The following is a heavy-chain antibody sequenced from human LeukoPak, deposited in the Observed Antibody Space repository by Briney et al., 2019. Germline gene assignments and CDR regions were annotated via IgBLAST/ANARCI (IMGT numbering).Heavy chain of an antibody. CDR3: ARGRPALVVITYFDY. Sequence: VASVKVSCKASGGTFSSYAISWVRQAPGQGLEWMGGIIPIFGTANYAQKFQGRVTITTDESTSTAYMELSGLRSEDTAVYYCARGRPALVVITYFDYWGQGTLVTVSS. D-gene: IGHD3-22*01. J-gene: IGHJ4*02. CDR2: IIPIFGTA. V-gene: IGHV1-69*05. CDR1: GGTFSSYA.